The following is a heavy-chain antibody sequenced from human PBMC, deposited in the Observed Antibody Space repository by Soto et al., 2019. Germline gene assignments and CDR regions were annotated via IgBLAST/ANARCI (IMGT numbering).Heavy chain of an antibody. D-gene: IGHD6-13*01. CDR2: IYPGDSDT. CDR3: ARTSASGKNYYAMDV. J-gene: IGHJ6*01. V-gene: IGHV5-51*01. CDR1: GYSFTSYW. Sequence: EVQLVQSGAEVKKPGESLKISCKGSGYSFTSYWIGWLRQMPGKGLEWMGIIYPGDSDTRYSPSFHGQVTILADKSISSAYLQWSSLKASDPAMYYCARTSASGKNYYAMDVWGQGTTVTVSS.